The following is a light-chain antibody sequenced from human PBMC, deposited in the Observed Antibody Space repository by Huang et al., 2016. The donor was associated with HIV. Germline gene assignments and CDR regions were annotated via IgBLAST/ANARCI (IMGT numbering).Light chain of an antibody. V-gene: IGKV3-11*01. CDR3: QQRNNWPLT. CDR2: EAS. CDR1: QSLSNY. J-gene: IGKJ4*01. Sequence: EIVLTQSPDTLSLSPGERATLSCRASQSLSNYVAWYQQKPGQAPRLLIYEASNRATGVPARLTGGGSGTDFTLTISSLEPEDFAIYFCQQRNNWPLTFGGGTTVEIK.